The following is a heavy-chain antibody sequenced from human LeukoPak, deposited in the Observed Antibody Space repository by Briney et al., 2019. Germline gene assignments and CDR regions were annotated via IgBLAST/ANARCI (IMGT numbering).Heavy chain of an antibody. V-gene: IGHV1-69*04. CDR2: IIPILGIA. CDR1: GGTFSSYA. CDR3: ARDRSSSWQVGY. J-gene: IGHJ4*02. D-gene: IGHD6-13*01. Sequence: SVKVSCKASGGTFSSYAISWVRQAPGQGLEWMGRIIPILGIANYAQKFQGRVTITADKSTSTAYMELSSLRSEDTVVYYCARDRSSSWQVGYWGQGTLVTVSS.